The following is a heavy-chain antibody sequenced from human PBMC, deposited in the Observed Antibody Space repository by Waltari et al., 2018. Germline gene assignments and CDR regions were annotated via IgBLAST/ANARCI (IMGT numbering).Heavy chain of an antibody. V-gene: IGHV3-23*01. CDR3: AKHKYDRSGYGFWY. CDR2: ISGGGGST. Sequence: EVQLLESGGGLVQPGGSLRLSCAASGFTFSSYAMSWVRPAPGKGLEWVAVISGGGGSTHYADSVKGRFTISRDNSKNTLYLQMNSLRAEDTAVYYCAKHKYDRSGYGFWYWGQGTLVTVSS. D-gene: IGHD3-22*01. CDR1: GFTFSSYA. J-gene: IGHJ4*02.